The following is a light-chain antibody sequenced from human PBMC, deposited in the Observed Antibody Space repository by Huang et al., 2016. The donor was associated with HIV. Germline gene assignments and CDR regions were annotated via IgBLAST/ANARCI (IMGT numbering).Light chain of an antibody. CDR3: QQSAKAPRT. CDR2: AAS. Sequence: DIQITQSPSSLSASVGDRVIITCRASHNINRYLNWYQQKPGEAPRLLIYAASNLQSGVPSTFSGSGSGTDFTLTITSRQPEDSATYYCQQSAKAPRTFGQGTKLEI. V-gene: IGKV1-39*01. J-gene: IGKJ2*01. CDR1: HNINRY.